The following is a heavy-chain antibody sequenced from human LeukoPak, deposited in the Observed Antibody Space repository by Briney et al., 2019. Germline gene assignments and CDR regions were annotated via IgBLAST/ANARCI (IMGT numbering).Heavy chain of an antibody. Sequence: GGSLRLSCAASGFTFSIHGMNWVRQTPGRGREWVSYIINSGGTIYYADSVQGRFTISRDNAKNSLYLQMNSLRDEDTAVYYCARVGRGLYSMDVWGQGTTVTVSS. D-gene: IGHD3-10*01. CDR2: IINSGGTI. CDR3: ARVGRGLYSMDV. J-gene: IGHJ6*02. CDR1: GFTFSIHG. V-gene: IGHV3-48*02.